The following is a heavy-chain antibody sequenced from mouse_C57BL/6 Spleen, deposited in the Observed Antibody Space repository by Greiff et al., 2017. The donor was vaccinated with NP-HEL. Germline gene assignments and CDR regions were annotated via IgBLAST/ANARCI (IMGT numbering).Heavy chain of an antibody. CDR1: GYTFTSYW. J-gene: IGHJ4*01. D-gene: IGHD1-1*01. CDR2: IYPGSGST. Sequence: VQLQQPGAELVKPGASVKMSCKASGYTFTSYWITWVKQRPGQGLEWIGDIYPGSGSTNYNEKLKSKATLTVDTSSSTAYMQLSSLTSEDSAVYYCASYYYGSKGAMDYWGQGTSVTVSS. CDR3: ASYYYGSKGAMDY. V-gene: IGHV1-55*01.